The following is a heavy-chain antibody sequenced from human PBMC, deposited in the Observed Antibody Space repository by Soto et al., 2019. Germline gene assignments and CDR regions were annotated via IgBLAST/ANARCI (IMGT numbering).Heavy chain of an antibody. CDR1: GDSASSNSAA. J-gene: IGHJ4*02. CDR2: TYYRSKCYN. Sequence: SQTLSLTCAISGDSASSNSAAWNWIRQSPSRGLEWLGRTYYRSKCYNDYAVSVKSRITINPDTSKNQFSLQLNSVIPEDTAVYYCARESYDSSGLDYWGQGTLVTVSS. V-gene: IGHV6-1*01. D-gene: IGHD3-22*01. CDR3: ARESYDSSGLDY.